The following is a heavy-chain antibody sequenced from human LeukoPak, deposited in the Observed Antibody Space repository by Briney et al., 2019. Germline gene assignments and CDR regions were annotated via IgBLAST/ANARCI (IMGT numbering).Heavy chain of an antibody. CDR2: IYYSGST. Sequence: SETLSLTCTVSGGSISSSSYYWGWIRQPPGKGLEWIGSIYYSGSTYYNPYLKSRVTITVDTSMNQFSLKLSSVTAADTTVYYCARSHIVAVTGFAFDIWGQGTLVTVSS. CDR3: ARSHIVAVTGFAFDI. D-gene: IGHD2-21*02. CDR1: GGSISSSSYY. V-gene: IGHV4-39*01. J-gene: IGHJ3*02.